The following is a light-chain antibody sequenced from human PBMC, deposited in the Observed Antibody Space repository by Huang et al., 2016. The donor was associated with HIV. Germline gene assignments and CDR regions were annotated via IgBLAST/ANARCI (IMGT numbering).Light chain of an antibody. CDR2: GAA. J-gene: IGKJ2*01. CDR3: QQYDNWPPNT. V-gene: IGKV3-15*01. CDR1: QSISSN. Sequence: EIVLTQSPATLSVSPGESATLSCRASQSISSNLAWYQHKAGQGPRLLIYGAATRATGIPARFSGGGSGTDFTLTINSLQSEDFAVYYCQQYDNWPPNTFGQGTKLEIK.